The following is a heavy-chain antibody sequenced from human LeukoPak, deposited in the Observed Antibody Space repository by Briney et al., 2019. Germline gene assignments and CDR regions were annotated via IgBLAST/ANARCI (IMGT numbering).Heavy chain of an antibody. Sequence: GAALKISFKGSGSSFSNYWIAWVRQMPGKGLEWMGIIYPGDSDTRYSPSFQGQVTISADKSISTAYLQWSSLKASDTAMYYCARLDGRQNSYGHYWGQGTLVIVSS. CDR2: IYPGDSDT. V-gene: IGHV5-51*01. CDR3: ARLDGRQNSYGHY. CDR1: GSSFSNYW. J-gene: IGHJ4*02. D-gene: IGHD5-18*01.